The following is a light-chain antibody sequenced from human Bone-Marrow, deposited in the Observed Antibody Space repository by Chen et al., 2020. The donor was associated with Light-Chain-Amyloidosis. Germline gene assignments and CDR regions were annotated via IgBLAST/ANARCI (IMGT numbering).Light chain of an antibody. CDR3: QVWDRGSDRPV. J-gene: IGLJ3*02. CDR1: NIGSTS. Sequence: SYVLTQPSSVSVAPGQTATIACGGNNIGSTSVHWYQQTPGQAPLLVVYDDSDRPSGIPGRLSGSNSGKTATLTISGVEAGDEADYYCQVWDRGSDRPVFGGGTKLTVL. CDR2: DDS. V-gene: IGLV3-21*02.